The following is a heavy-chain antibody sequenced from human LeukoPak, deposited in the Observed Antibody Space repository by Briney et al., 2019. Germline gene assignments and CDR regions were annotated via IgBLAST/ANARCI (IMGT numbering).Heavy chain of an antibody. CDR1: GFTFSSYA. CDR2: ISYDGSNK. Sequence: GGSLRLSCGASGFTFSSYAMHWVRQAPGKGLEWVAVISYDGSNKYYADSVKGRFTISRDNSKNTLYLQMNSLRAEDTAVYYCARDGFDLWGRGTLVTVSS. V-gene: IGHV3-30*04. J-gene: IGHJ2*01. CDR3: ARDGFDL.